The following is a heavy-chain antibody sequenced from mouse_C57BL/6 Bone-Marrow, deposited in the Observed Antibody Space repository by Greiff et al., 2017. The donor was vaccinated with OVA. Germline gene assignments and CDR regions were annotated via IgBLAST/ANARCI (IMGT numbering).Heavy chain of an antibody. D-gene: IGHD2-1*01. CDR2: IDPSDSYT. CDR3: ARSYYYGNFHWYFDV. V-gene: IGHV1-69*01. Sequence: VQLQQSGAELVKPGASVKMSCKASGYTFTSYWITWVKQRPGQGLEWIGEIDPSDSYTNYNQKFKGKSTLTVDKSSSTAYMQLSSLTSEDSAVYYCARSYYYGNFHWYFDVWGTGTTVTVSS. CDR1: GYTFTSYW. J-gene: IGHJ1*03.